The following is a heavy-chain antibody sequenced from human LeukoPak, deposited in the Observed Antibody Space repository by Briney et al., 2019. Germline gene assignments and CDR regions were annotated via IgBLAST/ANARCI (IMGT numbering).Heavy chain of an antibody. Sequence: QSGGSLRLSCAASGFTFSSYGMHWVRQAPGKGLEWVAVISYDGSNKYYADSVKGRFTISRDNSKNTLYLQMNSLRAEDTAVYYRAKDRIAAAGTFWFDPWGQGTLVTVSS. D-gene: IGHD6-13*01. J-gene: IGHJ5*02. V-gene: IGHV3-30*18. CDR2: ISYDGSNK. CDR1: GFTFSSYG. CDR3: AKDRIAAAGTFWFDP.